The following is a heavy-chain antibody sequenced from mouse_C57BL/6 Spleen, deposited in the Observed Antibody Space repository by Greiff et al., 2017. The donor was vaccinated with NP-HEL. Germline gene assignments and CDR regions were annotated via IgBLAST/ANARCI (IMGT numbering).Heavy chain of an antibody. D-gene: IGHD1-1*01. CDR3: ARSRAYGSSLDY. CDR2: IDPEDGET. Sequence: EVKLVESGAELVKPGASVKLSCTASGFNIKDYYMHWVKQRTEQGLEWIGRIDPEDGETKYAPKFQGKATITADTSSNTAYLQLSSLTAEDTAVYYCARSRAYGSSLDYWGQGTTLTVSS. V-gene: IGHV14-2*01. CDR1: GFNIKDYY. J-gene: IGHJ2*01.